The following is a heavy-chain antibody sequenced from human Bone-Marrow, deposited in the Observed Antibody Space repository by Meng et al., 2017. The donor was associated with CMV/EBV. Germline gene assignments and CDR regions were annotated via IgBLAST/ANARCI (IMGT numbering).Heavy chain of an antibody. CDR1: GFTFSSYA. V-gene: IGHV3-30-3*01. J-gene: IGHJ4*02. D-gene: IGHD3-3*01. CDR3: AREASYYDFWSGYLLY. CDR2: ISYDGSNK. Sequence: GESLKISCAASGFTFSSYAMHWVRQAPGKGLEWVAVISYDGSNKYYADSVKGRFTISRDNSKNTLYLQMNSLSAEDTAVYYCAREASYYDFWSGYLLYWGQGTLVTVSS.